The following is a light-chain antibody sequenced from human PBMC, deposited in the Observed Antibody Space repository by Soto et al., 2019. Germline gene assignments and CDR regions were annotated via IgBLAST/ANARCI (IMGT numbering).Light chain of an antibody. CDR3: SSYAGSNNLV. V-gene: IGLV2-8*01. CDR2: EVS. J-gene: IGLJ2*01. CDR1: SSDVGGYNF. Sequence: QSALTQPPSASGSPGQSVTISCTGTSSDVGGYNFVSWYQQHPGKAPKLMIYEVSKRPSGVPDRFSGSKSGNTASLTVSGLQAEEEDDYYCSSYAGSNNLVFGGGTKVTVL.